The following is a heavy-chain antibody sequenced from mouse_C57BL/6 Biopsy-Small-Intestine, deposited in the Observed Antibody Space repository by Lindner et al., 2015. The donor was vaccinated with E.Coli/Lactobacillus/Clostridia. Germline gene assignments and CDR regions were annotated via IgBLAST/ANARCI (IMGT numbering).Heavy chain of an antibody. V-gene: IGHV1-81*01. Sequence: VQLQESGAELARPGASVKLSCKSSGYTFTSFGISWVKQRPGQGLEWIGEIYPRTGNTYYSEKFKDRATLTADKSSNTAYMALHSLTSEDSAVYLCARWNDGYYGDYWGQGTSLTVSS. J-gene: IGHJ2*03. D-gene: IGHD2-3*01. CDR2: IYPRTGNT. CDR3: ARWNDGYYGDY. CDR1: GYTFTSFG.